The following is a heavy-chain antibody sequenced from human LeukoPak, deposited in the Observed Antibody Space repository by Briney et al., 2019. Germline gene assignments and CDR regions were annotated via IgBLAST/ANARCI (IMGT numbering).Heavy chain of an antibody. V-gene: IGHV4-34*01. CDR3: ARIRNEGYCSGGSCYSDYYYMDV. CDR2: INHSGST. Sequence: PSETLSLTCAVYGGSFSGYYWSWIRQPPGKGLGWIGEINHSGSTYYNPSLKSRVTISVDTSKNQFSLKLSSVTAADTAVYYCARIRNEGYCSGGSCYSDYYYMDVWGKGTTVTVSS. CDR1: GGSFSGYY. D-gene: IGHD2-15*01. J-gene: IGHJ6*03.